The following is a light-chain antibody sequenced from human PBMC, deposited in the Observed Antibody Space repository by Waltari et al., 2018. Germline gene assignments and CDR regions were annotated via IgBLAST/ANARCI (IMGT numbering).Light chain of an antibody. CDR1: QDIRKD. CDR2: GAS. J-gene: IGKJ1*01. CDR3: LQDYNYPRT. Sequence: AIQFTQSPSALSASGGDRATLACRASQDIRKDLRWYQKKPGKAPKVLIYGASTLQSGVPSRFSGSGSGTDFTLTISSLQPEDFATYYCLQDYNYPRTFGQGTKVEV. V-gene: IGKV1-6*01.